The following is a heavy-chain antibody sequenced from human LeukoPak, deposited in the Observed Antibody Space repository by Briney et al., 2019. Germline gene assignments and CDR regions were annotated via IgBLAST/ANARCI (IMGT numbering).Heavy chain of an antibody. CDR2: INHSGST. CDR1: GGSFSGYY. V-gene: IGHV4-34*01. D-gene: IGHD3-22*01. CDR3: ARHYHDSSGQYYHFDY. J-gene: IGHJ4*02. Sequence: SETLSLTCAVSGGSFSGYYWSWIRQPPGKGLEWIGDINHSGSTNYNPYLKSRVTISFEKSKNQFSLKLSSVTAADAAVYYCARHYHDSSGQYYHFDYWGKGTLVTVSS.